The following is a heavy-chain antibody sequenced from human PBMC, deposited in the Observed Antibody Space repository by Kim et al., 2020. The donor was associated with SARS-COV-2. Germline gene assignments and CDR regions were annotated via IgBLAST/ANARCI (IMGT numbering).Heavy chain of an antibody. V-gene: IGHV1-69*13. D-gene: IGHD2-2*01. Sequence: SVKVSCKASGGTFSSYAISWVRQAPGQGLEWMGGIIPIFGTANYAQKFQGRVTITADESTSTAYMELSSLRSEDTAVYYCARDPLDCSSTSCHSTHSIDYWGQGTLVTVSS. CDR3: ARDPLDCSSTSCHSTHSIDY. CDR1: GGTFSSYA. J-gene: IGHJ4*02. CDR2: IIPIFGTA.